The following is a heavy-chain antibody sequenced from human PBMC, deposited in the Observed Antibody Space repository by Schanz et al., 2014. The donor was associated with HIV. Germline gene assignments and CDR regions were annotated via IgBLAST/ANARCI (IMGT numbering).Heavy chain of an antibody. CDR2: MNPNSGNT. CDR3: ARKMSISNQWLRALYSNYGMDV. J-gene: IGHJ6*02. V-gene: IGHV1-8*01. D-gene: IGHD5-12*01. Sequence: QVQLVQSGPEVKKPGASVRVSCETSGYTFTSYDINWVRQATGQGLEWMGWMNPNSGNTGFAQKFQGRVTMTRNTSINTAYMEVSGLKSEDTAVYYCARKMSISNQWLRALYSNYGMDVWGQGTTVTVSS. CDR1: GYTFTSYD.